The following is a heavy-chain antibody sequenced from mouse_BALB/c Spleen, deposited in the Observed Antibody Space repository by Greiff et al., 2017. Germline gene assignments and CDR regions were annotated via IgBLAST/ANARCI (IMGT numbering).Heavy chain of an antibody. D-gene: IGHD1-1*01. J-gene: IGHJ3*01. V-gene: IGHV5-4*02. CDR1: GFTFSDYY. CDR2: ISDGGSYT. Sequence: EVQGVESGGGLVKPGGSLKLSCAASGFTFSDYYMYWVRQTPEKRLEWVATISDGGSYTYYPDSVKGRFTISRDNAKNNLYLQMSSLKSEDTAMYYCARDSYYYGSSYEAYWGQGTLVTVSA. CDR3: ARDSYYYGSSYEAY.